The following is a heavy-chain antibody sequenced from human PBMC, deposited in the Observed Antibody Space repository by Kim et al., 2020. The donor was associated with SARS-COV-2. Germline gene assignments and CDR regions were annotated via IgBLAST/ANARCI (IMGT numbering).Heavy chain of an antibody. V-gene: IGHV3-23*01. J-gene: IGHJ4*02. Sequence: GGSLRLSCAASGFTFSSYAMSWVRQAPGKGLEWVSAISGSGGSTYYADSVKGRFTISRDNSKNTLYLQMNSLRAEDTAVYYCAKVVYAMTHRQLVFDYWGQGTLVTVSS. CDR2: ISGSGGST. CDR3: AKVVYAMTHRQLVFDY. CDR1: GFTFSSYA. D-gene: IGHD2-8*02.